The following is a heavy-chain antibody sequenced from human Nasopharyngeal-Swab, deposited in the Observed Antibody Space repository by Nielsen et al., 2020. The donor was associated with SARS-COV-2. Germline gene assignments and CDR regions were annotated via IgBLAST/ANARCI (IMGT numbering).Heavy chain of an antibody. CDR3: ATASGSYYHYYYMDV. CDR1: GYSFTSYW. V-gene: IGHV5-10-1*01. D-gene: IGHD1-26*01. CDR2: IDPSDSYT. Sequence: GESLKISYKGSGYSFTSYWISWVRQMPGKGLEWMGRIDPSDSYTNYSPSFQGHVTISADKSISTAYLQWSSLKASDTAMYYCATASGSYYHYYYMDVWGKGTTVTVSS. J-gene: IGHJ6*03.